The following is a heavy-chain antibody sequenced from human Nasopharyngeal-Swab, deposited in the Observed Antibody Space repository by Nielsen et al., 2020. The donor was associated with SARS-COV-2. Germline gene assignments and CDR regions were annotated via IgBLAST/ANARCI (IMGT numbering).Heavy chain of an antibody. J-gene: IGHJ6*02. V-gene: IGHV4-30-4*01. CDR2: IYYSGST. CDR3: ARDSGVAGTKYYYYGMDV. D-gene: IGHD6-19*01. Sequence: WIRQPPGKGLEWIGYIYYSGSTYYNPSLKSRVTISVDTSKNQFSLKLSSVTAADTAVYYYARDSGVAGTKYYYYGMDVWGQGTTVTVSS.